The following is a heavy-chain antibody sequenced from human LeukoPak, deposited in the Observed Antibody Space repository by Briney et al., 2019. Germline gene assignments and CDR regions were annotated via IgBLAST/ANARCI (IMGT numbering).Heavy chain of an antibody. CDR2: INPNSGGT. D-gene: IGHD2-2*01. J-gene: IGHJ6*02. CDR1: GYTFTGYY. V-gene: IGHV1-2*02. Sequence: ASVKVSCKASGYTFTGYYMHWVRQAPGQGLEWMGWINPNSGGTNYAQKFQGRVTMTRDTSISTAYMELSRLRSDDTAVYYCARGHCSSTSCYLPSYGIDVWGQGTTVTVSS. CDR3: ARGHCSSTSCYLPSYGIDV.